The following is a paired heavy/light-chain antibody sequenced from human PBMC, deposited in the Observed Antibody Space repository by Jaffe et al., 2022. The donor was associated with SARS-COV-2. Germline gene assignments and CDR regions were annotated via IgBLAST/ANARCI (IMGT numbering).Heavy chain of an antibody. CDR3: GKDYFRAVAGKNIDY. D-gene: IGHD6-19*01. V-gene: IGHV3-30*18. Sequence: QVHLVESGGGVVQPGRSLRLSCAASGFTFSNYGMHWVRQAPGKGLEWVSLISYDGSNQYYTDSVKGRFTISRDNSKNTLYLEMNSLRAEDTAVYYCGKDYFRAVAGKNIDYWGQGTLVTVSS. CDR2: ISYDGSNQ. J-gene: IGHJ4*02. CDR1: GFTFSNYG.
Light chain of an antibody. CDR2: AAS. J-gene: IGKJ4*01. Sequence: DIQMTQSPSSLSASVGDRVTITCRASQSISRYLNWYQQTPGKAPKLLIYAASNLQSGVPSRFSGSGSGTDFTLTISSLQPEDFATYYCQQSYTTPLTFGGGTKVEMK. CDR1: QSISRY. V-gene: IGKV1-39*01. CDR3: QQSYTTPLT.